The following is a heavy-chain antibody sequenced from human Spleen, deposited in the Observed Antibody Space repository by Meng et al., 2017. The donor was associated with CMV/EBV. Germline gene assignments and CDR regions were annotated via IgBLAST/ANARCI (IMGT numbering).Heavy chain of an antibody. D-gene: IGHD5-18*01. CDR1: SSNSAV. CDR3: ARTKNLRGYSYGVFDY. Sequence: SSNSAVWNWIRQSPSRGFEWLGRTFYRSQWYNDYAVSVKSRITINSDTSKNHFSLQLNSVTPEDTAVYYCARTKNLRGYSYGVFDYWGQGTLVTVSS. J-gene: IGHJ4*02. V-gene: IGHV6-1*01. CDR2: TFYRSQWYN.